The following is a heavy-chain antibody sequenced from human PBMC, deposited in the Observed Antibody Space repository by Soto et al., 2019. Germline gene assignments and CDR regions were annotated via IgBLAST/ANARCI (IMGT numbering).Heavy chain of an antibody. Sequence: PGGSLRLSCAASGFTFSSYSMNWVRQAPGKGPEWISYISSTTNTIYYADSVKGRFTISRDNAQNSLFLQMNSLRDEDTAVYHCARSGYSSDYRYYYYGMDVWGQGTTVTSP. J-gene: IGHJ6*02. V-gene: IGHV3-48*02. CDR2: ISSTTNTI. CDR3: ARSGYSSDYRYYYYGMDV. D-gene: IGHD5-18*01. CDR1: GFTFSSYS.